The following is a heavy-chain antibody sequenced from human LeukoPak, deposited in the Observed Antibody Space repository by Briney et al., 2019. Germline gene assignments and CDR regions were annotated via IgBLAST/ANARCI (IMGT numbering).Heavy chain of an antibody. J-gene: IGHJ4*02. D-gene: IGHD3-22*01. V-gene: IGHV3-48*03. Sequence: PGGSLRLSCAASGFXFSSYEMNWVRQAPGKGLEWVSYISSSGSTIYYADSVKGRFTISRDNAKNSLYLQMNSLRAEDTAVYYCARDPDWDSSGYYWDYWGQGTLVTVSS. CDR2: ISSSGSTI. CDR1: GFXFSSYE. CDR3: ARDPDWDSSGYYWDY.